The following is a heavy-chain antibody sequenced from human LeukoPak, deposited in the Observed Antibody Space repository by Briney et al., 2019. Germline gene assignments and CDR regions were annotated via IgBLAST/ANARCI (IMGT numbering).Heavy chain of an antibody. CDR1: GGSFSGYY. CDR2: IYYSGST. Sequence: SETLSLTCAVYGGSFSGYYWSWIRQPPGKGLEWIGYIYYSGSTYYNPSLKSRVIISVDTSKNQFSLKLSSVTAADTAVYYCARDSGSSGYLDYWGQGTLVTVSS. V-gene: IGHV4-30-4*08. J-gene: IGHJ4*02. D-gene: IGHD3-22*01. CDR3: ARDSGSSGYLDY.